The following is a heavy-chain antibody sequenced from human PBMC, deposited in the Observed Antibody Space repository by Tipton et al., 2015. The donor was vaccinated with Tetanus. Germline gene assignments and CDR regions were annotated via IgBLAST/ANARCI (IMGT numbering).Heavy chain of an antibody. J-gene: IGHJ4*02. D-gene: IGHD3-22*01. Sequence: TLSLTCTVSGDSISRSNWWSWVRQPPGKGLEWIGEIYHSGSTNYNPSLKSRVTMSVDKSKNQFSRKLSSVTAADTAVYYCARGRHLIEVALPLDYWGQGTLVTVSS. CDR1: GDSISRSNW. V-gene: IGHV4-4*02. CDR2: IYHSGST. CDR3: ARGRHLIEVALPLDY.